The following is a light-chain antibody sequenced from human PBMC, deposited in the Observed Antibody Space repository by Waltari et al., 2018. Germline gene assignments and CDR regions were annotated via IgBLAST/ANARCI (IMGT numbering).Light chain of an antibody. J-gene: IGLJ2*01. V-gene: IGLV2-14*03. CDR3: TSYADIIPVV. CDR2: DVN. CDR1: SSDVDY. Sequence: QSALTQPASVSGSPGQSITISCTGSSSDVDYVSWYQQFPGKAPKVLIYDVNRRPSGVLNRFSGSKSGSTASLTISGLQPQDEADYYCTSYADIIPVVFGGGTKLTVL.